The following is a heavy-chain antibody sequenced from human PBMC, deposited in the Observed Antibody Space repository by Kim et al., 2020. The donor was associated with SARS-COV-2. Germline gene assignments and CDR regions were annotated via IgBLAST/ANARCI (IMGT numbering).Heavy chain of an antibody. CDR3: ATSSSWVDGWFDP. D-gene: IGHD6-13*01. V-gene: IGHV3-74*01. CDR2: INSDGSST. CDR1: GFTFSSYW. J-gene: IGHJ5*02. Sequence: GGSLRLSCAASGFTFSSYWMHWVRQAPGKGLVWVSRINSDGSSTSYADSVKGRFTISRDNAKNTLYLQMNSLRAEDTAVYYCATSSSWVDGWFDPWGQGTLVTVSS.